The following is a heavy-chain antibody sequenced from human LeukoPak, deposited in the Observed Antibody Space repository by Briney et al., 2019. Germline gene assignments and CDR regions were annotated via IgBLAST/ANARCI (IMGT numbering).Heavy chain of an antibody. J-gene: IGHJ6*02. CDR2: ISGSGGNT. CDR1: GFTFSTDV. V-gene: IGHV3-23*01. CDR3: AKVSGRIQIWRQPFGDGMDV. D-gene: IGHD3-10*01. Sequence: PGGSLRLSCAASGFTFSTDVMSWVRQAPGKGLECVSAISGSGGNTYYADSVKGRFTISRDNSKNMLYLQMNSLRAEDTAVYYCAKVSGRIQIWRQPFGDGMDVWGQGTTVTVSS.